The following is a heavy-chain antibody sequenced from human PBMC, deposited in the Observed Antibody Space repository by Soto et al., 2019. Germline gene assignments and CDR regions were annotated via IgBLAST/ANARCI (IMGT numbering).Heavy chain of an antibody. D-gene: IGHD3-22*01. V-gene: IGHV4-30-4*01. J-gene: IGHJ6*02. CDR1: GGSISSGDYY. CDR2: IYYSGST. CDR3: ARATDSSGYYYYYGMDV. Sequence: SETLSLTCTVSGGSISSGDYYWSWIRQPPGKGLEWIGYIYYSGSTYYNPSLKSRVTISVDTSKNQFSLKLSSVTAADTAVYYCARATDSSGYYYYYGMDVWGQGTTVTVSS.